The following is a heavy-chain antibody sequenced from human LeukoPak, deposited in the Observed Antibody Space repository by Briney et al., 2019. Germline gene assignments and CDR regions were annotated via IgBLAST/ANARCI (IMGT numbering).Heavy chain of an antibody. Sequence: SVKVSCKASGGIFSSYAISWVRQAPGQGLEWMGGIIPIFGTANYAQKFQGRVTITTDESTSTAYMELSSLRSEDTAVYYCARLYITMVRGENWFDPWGQGTLVTVSS. V-gene: IGHV1-69*05. CDR1: GGIFSSYA. D-gene: IGHD3-10*01. CDR2: IIPIFGTA. J-gene: IGHJ5*02. CDR3: ARLYITMVRGENWFDP.